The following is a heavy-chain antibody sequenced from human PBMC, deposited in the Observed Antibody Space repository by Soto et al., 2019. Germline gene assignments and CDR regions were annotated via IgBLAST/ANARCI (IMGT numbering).Heavy chain of an antibody. CDR2: ISYDGSNK. Sequence: QVQLAESGGGVVQPGRSLRLSCAASGFTFSSYAMHWVRQAPGKGLEWVAVISYDGSNKYYADSVKGRFTISRDNSKNTLYLQMNSLRAEDTAVYYCARDLYYDSSGYLGPDYWGQGTLVTVSS. V-gene: IGHV3-30-3*01. J-gene: IGHJ4*02. CDR1: GFTFSSYA. CDR3: ARDLYYDSSGYLGPDY. D-gene: IGHD3-22*01.